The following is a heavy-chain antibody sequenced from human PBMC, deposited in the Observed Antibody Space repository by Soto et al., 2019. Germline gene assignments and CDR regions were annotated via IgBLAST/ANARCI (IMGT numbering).Heavy chain of an antibody. CDR2: IYYSGST. V-gene: IGHV4-59*01. CDR1: GGSISSYY. CDR3: ARIVVVPVANYFDY. J-gene: IGHJ4*02. D-gene: IGHD2-2*01. Sequence: SETLSLTCTVSGGSISSYYWSWIRQPPGKGLEWIGYIYYSGSTNYNPSLKSRVTISVDTSKNQFSLKLSSVTAADTAVYYCARIVVVPVANYFDYWGQGTLVTVSS.